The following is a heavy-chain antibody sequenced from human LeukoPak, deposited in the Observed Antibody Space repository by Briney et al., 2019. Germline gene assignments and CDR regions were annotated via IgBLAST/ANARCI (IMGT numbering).Heavy chain of an antibody. CDR3: ARGFIAVAPWFDP. Sequence: TSETLSLTCAVYGGSFSGYYWSWIRQPPGKGLEWIGETNHSGSTNYNPSLKSRVTISVDTSKNQFSLKLSPVTAADTAVYYCARGFIAVAPWFDPWGQGTLVTVSS. D-gene: IGHD6-19*01. J-gene: IGHJ5*02. CDR2: TNHSGST. V-gene: IGHV4-34*01. CDR1: GGSFSGYY.